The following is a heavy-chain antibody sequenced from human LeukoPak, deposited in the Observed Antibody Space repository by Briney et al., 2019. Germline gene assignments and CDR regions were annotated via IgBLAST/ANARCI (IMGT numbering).Heavy chain of an antibody. Sequence: GASVKVSCKASGYTFTSYDINWVRPATGQGLEWMGWMNPNSGNTGYSQKFQVRVTMTRNTSISTAYMELSSLRSEDTAVYYCARYSGRLLYKKILDYWGQGTLVTVSS. J-gene: IGHJ4*02. V-gene: IGHV1-8*01. CDR2: MNPNSGNT. CDR3: ARYSGRLLYKKILDY. CDR1: GYTFTSYD. D-gene: IGHD3-3*01.